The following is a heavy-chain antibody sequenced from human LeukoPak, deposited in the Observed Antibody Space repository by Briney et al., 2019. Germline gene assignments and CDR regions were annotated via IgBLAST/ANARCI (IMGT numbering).Heavy chain of an antibody. D-gene: IGHD3-9*01. CDR1: GYTFTGYY. CDR2: ISPNSGGT. J-gene: IGHJ4*02. V-gene: IGHV1-2*02. CDR3: ARVGVGLLLTGHHPFDY. Sequence: RGSVKVSCEASGYTFTGYYMHWVRQAPGQGLEWMAWISPNSGGTNYAQKFQGRVTMTRDTSISTAYMELSRLRSDDTAVYYCARVGVGLLLTGHHPFDYWGQGTLVTVSS.